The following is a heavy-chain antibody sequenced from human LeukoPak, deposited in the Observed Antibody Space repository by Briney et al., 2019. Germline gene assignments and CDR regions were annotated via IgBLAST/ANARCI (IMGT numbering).Heavy chain of an antibody. V-gene: IGHV4-4*07. CDR2: IYTSGST. CDR3: ARDPEKPARPFGAFDY. CDR1: GGSISSYY. Sequence: SETLSLTCTVSGGSISSYYWSWIRQPAGKGLEWIGRIYTSGSTNYNPSLKSRVTMSVDTSKNQISLKLSSVTAADTAVYYCARDPEKPARPFGAFDYWGQGTLVTVSS. J-gene: IGHJ4*02. D-gene: IGHD6-6*01.